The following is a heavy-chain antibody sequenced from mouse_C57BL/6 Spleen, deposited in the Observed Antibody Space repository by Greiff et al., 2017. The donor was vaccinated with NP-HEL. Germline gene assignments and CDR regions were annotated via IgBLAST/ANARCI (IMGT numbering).Heavy chain of an antibody. CDR2: INYDGSST. J-gene: IGHJ2*01. V-gene: IGHV5-16*01. CDR3: ARSSLYYYGSSPLDY. D-gene: IGHD1-1*01. CDR1: GFTFSDYY. Sequence: EVMLVESEGGLVQPGSSMKLSCTASGFTFSDYYMAWVRQVPEKGLEWVANINYDGSSTYYLDSLKSRFIISRDNAKNILYLQMSSLKSEDTATYYCARSSLYYYGSSPLDYGGQGTTLTVSS.